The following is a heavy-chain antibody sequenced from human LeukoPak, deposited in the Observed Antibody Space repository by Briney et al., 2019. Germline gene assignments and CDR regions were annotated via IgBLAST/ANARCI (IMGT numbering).Heavy chain of an antibody. J-gene: IGHJ4*02. CDR2: ISSSSSYI. CDR1: GFTFSSYS. Sequence: GGSLRLSCAASGFTFSSYSMNWVRQAPGKGLEWVSSISSSSSYIYYADSVKGRFTISRDNAKNLLYLQMNSLRAEDTAVYYCARDRSYGSYFDYWGQGTLVTVSS. V-gene: IGHV3-21*01. D-gene: IGHD5-18*01. CDR3: ARDRSYGSYFDY.